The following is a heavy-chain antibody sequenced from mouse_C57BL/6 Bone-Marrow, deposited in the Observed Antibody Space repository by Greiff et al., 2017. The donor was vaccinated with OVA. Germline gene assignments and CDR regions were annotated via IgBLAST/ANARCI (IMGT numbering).Heavy chain of an antibody. CDR1: GYTFTDYY. CDR3: ARSSYYDGFDY. CDR2: IYPGSGNT. Sequence: QVQLKQSGAELVRPGASVKLSCKASGYTFTDYYINWVKQRPGKGLEWIARIYPGSGNTYYNEKLKGKDTLTAEKSSSTAYMQLSSLTSEDSAVYFCARSSYYDGFDYWGQGTTLTVSS. D-gene: IGHD1-1*01. J-gene: IGHJ2*01. V-gene: IGHV1-76*01.